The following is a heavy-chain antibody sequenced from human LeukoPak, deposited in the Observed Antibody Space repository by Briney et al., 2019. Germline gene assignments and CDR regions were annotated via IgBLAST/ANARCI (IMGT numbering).Heavy chain of an antibody. Sequence: SVKVSCKASGGTFSSYAISWVRQAPGQGLEWMGRVIPILGIANYAQKFQGRVTITADKSTSTAYMELSSLRSEDTAVYYCARQLRYNWNDGRLDYWGQGTLVTVSS. CDR3: ARQLRYNWNDGRLDY. CDR1: GGTFSSYA. V-gene: IGHV1-69*04. D-gene: IGHD1-1*01. J-gene: IGHJ4*02. CDR2: VIPILGIA.